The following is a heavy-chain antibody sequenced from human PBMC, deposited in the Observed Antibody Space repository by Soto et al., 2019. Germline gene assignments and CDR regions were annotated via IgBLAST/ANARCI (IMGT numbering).Heavy chain of an antibody. CDR1: GFTFSSYA. CDR2: ISDDGSNK. CDR3: ARDQGIVVVITAFDI. D-gene: IGHD3-22*01. V-gene: IGHV3-30-3*01. Sequence: GGSLRLSCAASGFTFSSYAMHWVRQAPGKGLEWVAVISDDGSNKYYADSMKGRFTISRDNSKNTLYLQMNSLRAEDTAVYYCARDQGIVVVITAFDIWGQGTMVTVSS. J-gene: IGHJ3*02.